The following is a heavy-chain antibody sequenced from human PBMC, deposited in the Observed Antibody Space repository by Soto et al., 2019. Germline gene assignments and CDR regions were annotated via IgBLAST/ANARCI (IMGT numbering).Heavy chain of an antibody. Sequence: ASVKVSCKASGYTFTGYYMHWVRQAPGQGLEWMGWINPNSGGTNYAQKFQGWVTMTRDTSISTAYMELSRLRSDDTSVYYCARGTVATMGFDYCGQGTLVTVSS. CDR2: INPNSGGT. V-gene: IGHV1-2*04. J-gene: IGHJ4*02. CDR1: GYTFTGYY. CDR3: ARGTVATMGFDY. D-gene: IGHD5-12*01.